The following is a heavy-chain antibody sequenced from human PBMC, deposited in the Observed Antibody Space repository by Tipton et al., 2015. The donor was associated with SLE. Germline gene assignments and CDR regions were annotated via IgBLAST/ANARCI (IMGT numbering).Heavy chain of an antibody. V-gene: IGHV4-34*01. J-gene: IGHJ4*02. CDR3: ARGRAAAGRDFDY. Sequence: TLSLTCAVYGGSFSGYYWSWIRQPPGKGLEWIGEINHSGSTNYNPSLKSRVTISVDTSKNQFSLKLSSVTAADTAVYYCARGRAAAGRDFDYWGQGTLVTVSS. D-gene: IGHD6-13*01. CDR2: INHSGST. CDR1: GGSFSGYY.